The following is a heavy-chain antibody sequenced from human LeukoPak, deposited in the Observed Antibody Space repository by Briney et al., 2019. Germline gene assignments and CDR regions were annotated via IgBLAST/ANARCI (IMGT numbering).Heavy chain of an antibody. D-gene: IGHD4-11*01. CDR2: VDSDGTNT. V-gene: IGHV3-74*01. CDR3: AKSTTVTTRPRFDY. Sequence: PGGSLRLSCAASGFSLNGHWMHWVRQAPGKGLVWVSRVDSDGTNTNYADSVKGRFTISRDNSKNTLYLQMNSLRAEDTAVYYCAKSTTVTTRPRFDYWAREPWSPSPQ. CDR1: GFSLNGHW. J-gene: IGHJ4*02.